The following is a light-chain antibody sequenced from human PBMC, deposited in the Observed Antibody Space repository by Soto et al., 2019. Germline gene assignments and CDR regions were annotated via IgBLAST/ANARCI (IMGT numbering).Light chain of an antibody. CDR3: QQYYSTPLCN. Sequence: DIVMTQSPDSLAVSLGEWATINCKSSQSVLYSSNNNNYLAWYQQKPGQPPNLLIYWASTRESGVPDRFSGSGSGTDLSLTISSLQAEDEAVYYRQQYYSTPLCNFGQGTTREIK. V-gene: IGKV4-1*01. CDR2: WAS. CDR1: QSVLYSSNNNNY. J-gene: IGKJ2*04.